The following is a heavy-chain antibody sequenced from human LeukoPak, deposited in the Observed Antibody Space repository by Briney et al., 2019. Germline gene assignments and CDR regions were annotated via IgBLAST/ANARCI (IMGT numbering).Heavy chain of an antibody. CDR3: AKVEQQLVLSPVDWAYYFDY. V-gene: IGHV3-23*01. J-gene: IGHJ4*02. CDR1: GFTFSSYA. D-gene: IGHD6-13*01. Sequence: GGSLRLSCAASGFTFSSYAMSWVRQAPGKGLEWVSAISGSGGSTYYADSVKGRFTISRDNSKDTLYLQMNSLRAEDTAVYYCAKVEQQLVLSPVDWAYYFDYWGQGTLVTVSS. CDR2: ISGSGGST.